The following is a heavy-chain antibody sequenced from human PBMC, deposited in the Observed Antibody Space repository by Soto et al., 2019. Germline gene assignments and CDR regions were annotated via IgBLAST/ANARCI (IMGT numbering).Heavy chain of an antibody. CDR3: ARLGYCSSTSCYYGWFDP. CDR1: GFTFSTYW. Sequence: EVQLVESGGGLVQPGGSLRLSCAASGFTFSTYWMSWVRQAPGKGLEWVANIKQDGSEKYYVDYVKGRVTISRDNAKNSLYLQMNSLRAEDTAVYYCARLGYCSSTSCYYGWFDPLGQGTLVTVSS. J-gene: IGHJ5*02. CDR2: IKQDGSEK. D-gene: IGHD2-2*01. V-gene: IGHV3-7*03.